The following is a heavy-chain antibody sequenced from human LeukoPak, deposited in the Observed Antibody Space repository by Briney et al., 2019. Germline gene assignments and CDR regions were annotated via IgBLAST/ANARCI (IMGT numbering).Heavy chain of an antibody. Sequence: GGSLRLSCAASGFTFSSYGMHWVRQAPGKGLEWVAVIWYDGSNKYYADSVKGRFTISRDNSKNTLYLQMNSLRAEDTAVYCCARGDDFWSGYGFDYWGQGTLVTVSS. V-gene: IGHV3-33*01. CDR1: GFTFSSYG. CDR2: IWYDGSNK. D-gene: IGHD3-3*01. J-gene: IGHJ4*02. CDR3: ARGDDFWSGYGFDY.